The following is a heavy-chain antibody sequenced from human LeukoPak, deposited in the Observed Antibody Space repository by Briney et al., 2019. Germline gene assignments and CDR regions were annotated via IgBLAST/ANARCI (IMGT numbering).Heavy chain of an antibody. J-gene: IGHJ4*02. D-gene: IGHD5-18*01. Sequence: PSETLSLTCTVSGGSISSYYWSWIRQPPGKGLEWIGYIYYSGSTNYNPSLKSRVTISVDTSKNQFSLKLSSVTAADTAVYYCAREQRDTAMSRGLDYWGQGTLVTVSS. CDR3: AREQRDTAMSRGLDY. CDR1: GGSISSYY. CDR2: IYYSGST. V-gene: IGHV4-59*12.